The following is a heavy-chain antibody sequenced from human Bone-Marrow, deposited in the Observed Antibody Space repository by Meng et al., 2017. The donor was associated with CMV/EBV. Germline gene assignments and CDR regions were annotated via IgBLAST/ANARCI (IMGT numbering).Heavy chain of an antibody. CDR2: IKQDGSKK. CDR1: GFTFSTYW. CDR3: TRDDRWALDF. D-gene: IGHD1-26*01. V-gene: IGHV3-7*01. J-gene: IGHJ4*02. Sequence: GESLKISCAASGFTFSTYWMSWARQAPGKGLEWVANIKQDGSKKYYVDSVKGRFTISRDNAGNSLYLEMNSLRVEDTAVYYCTRDDRWALDFWGQETLVTVSS.